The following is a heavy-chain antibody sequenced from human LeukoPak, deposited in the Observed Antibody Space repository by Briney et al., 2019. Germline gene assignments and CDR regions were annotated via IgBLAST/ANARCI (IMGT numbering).Heavy chain of an antibody. V-gene: IGHV1-69*13. D-gene: IGHD5-24*01. CDR2: IIATFGTA. CDR1: LGTFSRYA. Sequence: SSVKVSCKPSLGTFSRYAISWVRQAPGPGREWLGGIIATFGTANYAQKLQCRVTIPAYESTSRAYFELSRVMSEHPAVYSCARPHTATWGWAAFDIWGQGTMVTVSS. J-gene: IGHJ3*02. CDR3: ARPHTATWGWAAFDI.